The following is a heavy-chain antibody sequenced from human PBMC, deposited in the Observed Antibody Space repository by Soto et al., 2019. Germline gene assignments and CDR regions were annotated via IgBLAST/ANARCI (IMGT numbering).Heavy chain of an antibody. CDR2: INQDGSER. CDR1: GFTFSTYW. D-gene: IGHD3-16*01. V-gene: IGHV3-7*01. Sequence: EVQLVESGGGLVQPGGSLRLPCAASGFTFSTYWMTWVRQPPGKGLEWVAGINQDGSERYYVDSVRCRFTISRDNAKNSLYRQMNSLRAEDTAVYYCVCGGNFFVYWGQGTLVTVSP. CDR3: VCGGNFFVY. J-gene: IGHJ4*02.